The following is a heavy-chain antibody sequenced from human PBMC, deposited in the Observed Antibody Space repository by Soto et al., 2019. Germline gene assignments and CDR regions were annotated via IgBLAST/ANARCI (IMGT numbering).Heavy chain of an antibody. J-gene: IGHJ6*04. D-gene: IGHD2-8*01. CDR2: INSAGVST. CDR3: ARDKSLTRYCTNGVCYPLDV. Sequence: GGSLRLSCAASGFTFSSYWMHWVRQAPGRGLVWVSRINSAGVSTNYADSVKGRFTISRDNAKNTLYLQMNSLRPEDTAVYYCARDKSLTRYCTNGVCYPLDVWGKGTTVTVSS. V-gene: IGHV3-74*01. CDR1: GFTFSSYW.